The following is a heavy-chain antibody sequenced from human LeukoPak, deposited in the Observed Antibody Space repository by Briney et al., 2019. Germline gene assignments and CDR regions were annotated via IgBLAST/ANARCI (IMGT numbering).Heavy chain of an antibody. V-gene: IGHV3-74*01. Sequence: GGSLRLSCAASGFTFSSYWMHWVRQAPGKGLVWVSRINSDGSSTSYADSVKGRFTISRDNAENTLDLQMNSLRAEDTAVYYCARGNYGARGFDPWGQGTLVTVSS. J-gene: IGHJ5*02. CDR1: GFTFSSYW. D-gene: IGHD1-7*01. CDR3: ARGNYGARGFDP. CDR2: INSDGSST.